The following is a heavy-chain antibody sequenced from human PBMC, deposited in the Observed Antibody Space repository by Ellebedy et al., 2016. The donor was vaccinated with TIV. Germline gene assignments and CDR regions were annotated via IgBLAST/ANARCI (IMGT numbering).Heavy chain of an antibody. CDR2: IFPGDSDT. J-gene: IGHJ3*02. CDR3: ARDDAFDI. Sequence: GESLKISCKGSGYSFTTNWIGWVRQMPGKGLEWMGSIFPGDSDTRYSPSFQGQVTISADKSIDVAYLQWSSLKASDTAMYYCARDDAFDIWGQGTMVTVSS. V-gene: IGHV5-51*01. CDR1: GYSFTTNW.